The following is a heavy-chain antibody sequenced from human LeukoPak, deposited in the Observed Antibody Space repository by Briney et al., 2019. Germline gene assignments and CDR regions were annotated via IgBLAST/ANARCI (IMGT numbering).Heavy chain of an antibody. CDR1: GFTFSSYS. Sequence: GSLRLSCAASGFTFSSYSMNWVRQAPGKGLEWVSYISSSSTIYYADSVKGRFTISRDNAKNSLYLQMNSLRAEDTAVYYCARDGGSYSSPYYYYYYMDVWGKGTTVTVSS. J-gene: IGHJ6*03. CDR2: ISSSSTI. D-gene: IGHD1-26*01. CDR3: ARDGGSYSSPYYYYYYMDV. V-gene: IGHV3-48*01.